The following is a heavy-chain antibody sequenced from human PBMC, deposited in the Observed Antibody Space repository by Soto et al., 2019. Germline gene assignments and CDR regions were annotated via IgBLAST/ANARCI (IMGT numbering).Heavy chain of an antibody. CDR3: AKEPYSDFWSAYYYFDY. CDR1: GFTFGSHA. D-gene: IGHD3-3*01. CDR2: ISGSGGSA. J-gene: IGHJ4*02. Sequence: EVQLLESGGGLVQPGGSLRLSCAASGFTFGSHAMIWVRQAPGKGLEWVSAISGSGGSAYYADSVKGRFTISRDNSINTLYLQMNRLRAEDTALYYRAKEPYSDFWSAYYYFDYWGQGTLVTVSS. V-gene: IGHV3-23*01.